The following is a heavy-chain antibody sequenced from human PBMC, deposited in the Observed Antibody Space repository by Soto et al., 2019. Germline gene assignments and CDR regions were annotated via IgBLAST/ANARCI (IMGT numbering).Heavy chain of an antibody. V-gene: IGHV4-4*02. CDR1: GAPITTTKW. D-gene: IGHD3-16*01. Sequence: QVQLQESGPGLVKPSETLSLTCTVSGAPITTTKWWAWVRLPPGKGLELIGELSRGDERSSNPSLQGRFTMSLDKSTNHFSLKLTSVTAADTAIYYCTTQTISYTWGVWGRGASVTVSS. CDR2: LSRGDER. CDR3: TTQTISYTWGV. J-gene: IGHJ6*02.